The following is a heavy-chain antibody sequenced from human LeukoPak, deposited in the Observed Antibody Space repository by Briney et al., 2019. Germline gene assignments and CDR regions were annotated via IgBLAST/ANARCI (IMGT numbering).Heavy chain of an antibody. CDR3: ARQRTMEPIDY. D-gene: IGHD4/OR15-4a*01. CDR2: IYPGDSDT. Sequence: GESLQISCQGSGYSFTSYWIGWVRQLPGKGLEWMGIIYPGDSDTRYSPSFQGQVTISADKSISTAYLQWSSLKASDTAMYYCARQRTMEPIDYWGQGTLVTVSS. J-gene: IGHJ4*02. CDR1: GYSFTSYW. V-gene: IGHV5-51*01.